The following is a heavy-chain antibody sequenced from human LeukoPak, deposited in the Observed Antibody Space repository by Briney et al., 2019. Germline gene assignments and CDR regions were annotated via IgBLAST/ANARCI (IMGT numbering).Heavy chain of an antibody. V-gene: IGHV3-15*01. CDR1: GFTFSNAW. CDR2: IKSKTDGGTT. J-gene: IGHJ4*02. CDR3: ARDLHTYYDFWSGSGY. Sequence: GGSLRLSCAASGFTFSNAWMSWVRQAPGKGLEWVGRIKSKTDGGTTDYAAPVKGRFTISRDDSKNTLYLQMNSLRAEDTAVYYCARDLHTYYDFWSGSGYWGQGTLVTVSS. D-gene: IGHD3-3*01.